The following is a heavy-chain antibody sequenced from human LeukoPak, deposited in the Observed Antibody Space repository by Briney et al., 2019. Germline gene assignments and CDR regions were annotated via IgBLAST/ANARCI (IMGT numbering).Heavy chain of an antibody. CDR1: EFSVGSNY. CDR2: IRIRSDAT. D-gene: IGHD3-22*01. Sequence: GGSLRLSCAASEFSVGSNYMTWVRQAPGKGLEWVSSIRIRSDATHYADSVQGRFTISRDDSKNMVYLQMNSLRAEDTALYYCAKVFDTSGYYFFFDDWGQGTLVTVSS. V-gene: IGHV3-23*01. CDR3: AKVFDTSGYYFFFDD. J-gene: IGHJ4*02.